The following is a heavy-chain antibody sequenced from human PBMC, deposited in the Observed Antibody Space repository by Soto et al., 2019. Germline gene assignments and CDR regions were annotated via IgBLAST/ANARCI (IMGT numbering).Heavy chain of an antibody. CDR1: GGSISSYY. CDR3: ARLYLLSFGY. D-gene: IGHD1-26*01. Sequence: SETLSLTCTVSGGSISSYYWSWIRQPPGKGLEWIGYIYYSGSTNYNPSLKSRVTISVDTSKNQFSLKLSSVTAADTAVYYCARLYLLSFGYWGQGTLVTVPQ. J-gene: IGHJ4*02. V-gene: IGHV4-59*08. CDR2: IYYSGST.